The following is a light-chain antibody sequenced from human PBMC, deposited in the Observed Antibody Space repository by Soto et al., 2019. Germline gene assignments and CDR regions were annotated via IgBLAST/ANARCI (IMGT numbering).Light chain of an antibody. CDR1: QGVSHY. J-gene: IGKJ5*01. CDR3: QQLNDYPRT. CDR2: AAS. V-gene: IGKV1-9*01. Sequence: DIHLTQSPSFLSASVGDRVTITCRASQGVSHYLAWYQQKPGKAPKLLIYAASTLQSGVPSRFSGSGSGTEFTLTISSLQPEDFATYYCQQLNDYPRTFGQGTRLEIK.